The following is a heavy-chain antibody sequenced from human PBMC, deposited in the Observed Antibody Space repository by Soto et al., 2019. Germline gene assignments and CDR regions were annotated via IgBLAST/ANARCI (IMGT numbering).Heavy chain of an antibody. J-gene: IGHJ6*02. D-gene: IGHD3-10*01. Sequence: KPSETLSLTCTVSGASIGSGDYYWSWIRQHPGKGLEWIGYIYYSGGTYYNPSLKSRVTISVDTSKNQFSLELSSVTAADTAVYYCAGQPTAGSYYDLGSYYYYYAMDVWGQGTTVTVSS. CDR3: AGQPTAGSYYDLGSYYYYYAMDV. CDR1: GASIGSGDYY. CDR2: IYYSGGT. V-gene: IGHV4-31*02.